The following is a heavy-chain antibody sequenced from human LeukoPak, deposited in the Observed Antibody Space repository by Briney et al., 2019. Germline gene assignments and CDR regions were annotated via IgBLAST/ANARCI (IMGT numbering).Heavy chain of an antibody. J-gene: IGHJ4*02. D-gene: IGHD1-26*01. V-gene: IGHV1-46*01. CDR3: ARYVGSGNYDY. CDR2: INPSGGST. CDR1: GYTFTSYY. Sequence: ASVKVSCKASGYTFTSYYMHWVRQAPGQGLEWMGIINPSGGSTSYAQKFQGKVTMTRDTSTSTVYMELSSLRSEDTAVYYCARYVGSGNYDYWGQGTLVTVSS.